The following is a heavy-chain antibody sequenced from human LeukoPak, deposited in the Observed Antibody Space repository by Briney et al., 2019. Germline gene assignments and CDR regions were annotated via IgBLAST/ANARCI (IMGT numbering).Heavy chain of an antibody. D-gene: IGHD6-25*01. V-gene: IGHV1-46*01. J-gene: IGHJ4*02. CDR3: ARVGVTAATADY. CDR2: INPRGGST. Sequence: ASVKVSCKASGYTFTGYYMHWMRQAPGQGPEWMGIINPRGGSTEYSHKFQGRLTMTSDTSTSTVYMELNSLRSEDTAVYFCARVGVTAATADYWGQGTLVTVSS. CDR1: GYTFTGYY.